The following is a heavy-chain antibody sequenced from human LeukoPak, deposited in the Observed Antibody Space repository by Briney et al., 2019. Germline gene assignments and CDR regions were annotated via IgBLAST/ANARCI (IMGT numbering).Heavy chain of an antibody. CDR2: IIPILGIA. J-gene: IGHJ4*02. D-gene: IGHD2-2*01. CDR3: AREGPIVVVPGPIDY. V-gene: IGHV1-69*04. Sequence: GASVKVSCKASGGTFSSYAISWVRQAPGQGLEWMGRIIPILGIANYAQKFQGRVTITADKSTSTAYMELSSLRSEDTAVYYCAREGPIVVVPGPIDYWGQGTLVTVSS. CDR1: GGTFSSYA.